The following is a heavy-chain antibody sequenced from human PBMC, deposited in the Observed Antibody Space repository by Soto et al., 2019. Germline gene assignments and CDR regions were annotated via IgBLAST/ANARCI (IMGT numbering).Heavy chain of an antibody. CDR2: IYSGGST. J-gene: IGHJ3*02. CDR3: ARHGPSSPAMFAFDI. CDR1: GFTVSSNY. V-gene: IGHV3-53*01. Sequence: GGSLRLSCAASGFTVSSNYMSWVRQAPGKGLEWVSVIYSGGSTYYADSVKGRFTISRDNSKNTLYLQMNSLRPEDTAVYYCARHGPSSPAMFAFDIWGQGTMVTVSS. D-gene: IGHD3-10*02.